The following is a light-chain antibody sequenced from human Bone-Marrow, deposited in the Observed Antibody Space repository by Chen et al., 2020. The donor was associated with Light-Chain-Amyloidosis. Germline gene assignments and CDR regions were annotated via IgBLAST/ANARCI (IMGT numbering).Light chain of an antibody. CDR2: RDT. J-gene: IGLJ2*01. CDR3: QSADSSGTYGVI. V-gene: IGLV3-25*03. CDR1: DLPTKY. Sequence: SYELTQPPSVSVSPGQTARITCSGDDLPTKYAYWYQQKPGQAPVLVIHRDTERPSGISERFSGTSAGTTATLTISGVQAKGEADYRCQSADSSGTYGVIFGRGTKLTVL.